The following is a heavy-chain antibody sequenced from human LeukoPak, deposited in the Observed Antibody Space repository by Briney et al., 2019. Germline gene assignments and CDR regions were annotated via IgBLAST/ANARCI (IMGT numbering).Heavy chain of an antibody. Sequence: ASVKVSCKASGGTFSSYAISWVRQAPGQGLEWMGRIIPILGIANYAQKFQGRVTITADKSTSTAYMELSSLRSEGTAVYYCAVYISGARGLDYWGQGTLVTVSS. CDR3: AVYISGARGLDY. J-gene: IGHJ4*02. D-gene: IGHD5-18*01. CDR2: IIPILGIA. CDR1: GGTFSSYA. V-gene: IGHV1-69*04.